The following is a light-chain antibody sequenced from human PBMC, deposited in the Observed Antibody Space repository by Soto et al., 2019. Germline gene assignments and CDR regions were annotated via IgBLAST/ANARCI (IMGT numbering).Light chain of an antibody. J-gene: IGKJ2*01. V-gene: IGKV1-39*01. CDR2: AAT. CDR1: QSITSH. Sequence: DIQMTQSPSSLSASVGDRVTITCRASQSITSHLNWYRLKVGKAPKLLIFAATSLQSGVPSRFSGSGSRTDFTLTISSLQPEDFATYYCQQSYSNPYTFGQGTKLEIK. CDR3: QQSYSNPYT.